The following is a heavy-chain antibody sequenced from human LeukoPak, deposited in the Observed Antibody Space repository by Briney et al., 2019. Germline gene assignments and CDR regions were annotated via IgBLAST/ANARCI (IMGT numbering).Heavy chain of an antibody. D-gene: IGHD3-10*01. V-gene: IGHV1-2*02. CDR3: ARGGNYGSGTYTAFDY. CDR1: GYTFTGYY. CDR2: INPNSGDT. Sequence: GASVKVSCKASGYTFTGYYIHWVRQAPGQGLQWMGWINPNSGDTHFTQNFQGRVTMTTDTSITTAYMELGRLRSDDTAVYYCARGGNYGSGTYTAFDYWGQGALVTVSS. J-gene: IGHJ4*02.